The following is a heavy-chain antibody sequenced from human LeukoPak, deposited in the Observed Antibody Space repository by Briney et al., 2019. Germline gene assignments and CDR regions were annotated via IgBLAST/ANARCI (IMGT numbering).Heavy chain of an antibody. CDR3: ARVSGITMIVVVQSDGFDI. CDR2: IYYSGST. D-gene: IGHD3-22*01. Sequence: SETLSLTCTVSDGSISSSSYYWGRIRQPPGKGLEWIGSIYYSGSTYYNPSLKSRVTISVDTSKNQFSLKLSSVTAADTAVYYCARVSGITMIVVVQSDGFDIWGQGTMVSVSS. J-gene: IGHJ3*02. V-gene: IGHV4-39*07. CDR1: DGSISSSSYY.